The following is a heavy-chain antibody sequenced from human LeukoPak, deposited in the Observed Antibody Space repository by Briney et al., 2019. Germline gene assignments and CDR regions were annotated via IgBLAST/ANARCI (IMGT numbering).Heavy chain of an antibody. V-gene: IGHV3-74*01. CDR1: GSTFISYG. CDR2: INNGGVST. Sequence: PGGSLRLSCAASGSTFISYGMQWIRQAPGKGLVWVSRINNGGVSTNYADSVRGRFTISRDNAKNTLYLQMNSLIAEDTGIYYCARELPREVTLDYWGQGTLVTVSS. CDR3: ARELPREVTLDY. J-gene: IGHJ4*02. D-gene: IGHD2-21*02.